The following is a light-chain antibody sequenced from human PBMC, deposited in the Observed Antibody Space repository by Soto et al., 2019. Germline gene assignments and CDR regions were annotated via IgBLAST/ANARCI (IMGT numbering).Light chain of an antibody. CDR3: SSYAGRYTWV. V-gene: IGLV2-11*01. CDR1: SSDVGGYNY. CDR2: EVS. Sequence: QSALTQPRSVSGSPGQSLTISCTGTSSDVGGYNYVSWYQQHPGIAPKLIIYEVSKRPSGVPDRFSGSKSGNTASLTISGLQAEDEADYYCSSYAGRYTWVFGGGTQLTVL. J-gene: IGLJ3*02.